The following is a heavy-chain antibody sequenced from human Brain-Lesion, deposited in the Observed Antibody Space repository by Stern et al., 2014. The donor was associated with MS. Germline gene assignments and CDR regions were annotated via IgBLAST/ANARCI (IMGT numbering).Heavy chain of an antibody. CDR3: AGEEDIRYCSGGSCTGNWFDP. CDR1: GGSVSSTSYA. Sequence: QVQLLESGPGLVKPSETLSLTCTVAGGSVSSTSYAWAWIRQPPGKGLEWIGTIYYSGNTYYSPSLQSRLTLSLDTSQNHFSLHLGSVTAADTAVYYCAGEEDIRYCSGGSCTGNWFDPWGQGTLVTVSS. CDR2: IYYSGNT. J-gene: IGHJ5*02. V-gene: IGHV4-39*02. D-gene: IGHD2-15*01.